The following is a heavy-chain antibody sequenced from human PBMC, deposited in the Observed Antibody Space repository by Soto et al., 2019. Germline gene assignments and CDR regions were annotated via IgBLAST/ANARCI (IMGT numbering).Heavy chain of an antibody. CDR1: GFTFSSYS. J-gene: IGHJ4*02. D-gene: IGHD2-21*01. CDR2: ISSSSSYI. V-gene: IGHV3-21*01. CDR3: AVMSGISPTCDY. Sequence: EVQLVESGGGLVKTGGSLRLSCEASGFTFSSYSMNWVRQAPGKGLEWVSSISSSSSYIYYADSVKGRFTISRDNAKNSLYLQMNSLRAEDTAVYDCAVMSGISPTCDYWCKGTLVTVSS.